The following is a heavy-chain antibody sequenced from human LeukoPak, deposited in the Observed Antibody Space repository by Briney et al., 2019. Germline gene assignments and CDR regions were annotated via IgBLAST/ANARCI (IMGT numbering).Heavy chain of an antibody. CDR1: GFTFSSFG. CDR3: AKWSGDYPSYYLDY. Sequence: GESLRLSCAASGFTFSSFGLHWVRQAPGKGLEWVALIRSDGSSKNYADSVKGRSTIFRDTSKNTVHLQMNNLRAEDTAVYYCAKWSGDYPSYYLDYWGQGTLVTVSS. J-gene: IGHJ4*02. V-gene: IGHV3-30*02. D-gene: IGHD4-17*01. CDR2: IRSDGSSK.